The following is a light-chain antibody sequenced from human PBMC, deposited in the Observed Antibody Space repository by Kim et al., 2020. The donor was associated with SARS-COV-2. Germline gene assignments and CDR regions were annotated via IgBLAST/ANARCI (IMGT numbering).Light chain of an antibody. Sequence: DIQMTQSPSTLSASVGDRVTFTCRASQYIGTLLAWFHQKPGKAPNLLIYSTSNLESGVPSRFSGSGSGTEFTLTLSSLQPDDFATYYCKQYHTYPLTFGGGTQVDIK. CDR3: KQYHTYPLT. J-gene: IGKJ4*01. CDR1: QYIGTL. V-gene: IGKV1-5*03. CDR2: STS.